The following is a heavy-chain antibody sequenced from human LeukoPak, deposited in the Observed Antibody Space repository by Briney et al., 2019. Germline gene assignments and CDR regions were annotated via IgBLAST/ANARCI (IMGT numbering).Heavy chain of an antibody. CDR3: ARDQCSSTSCFSLYNWFDP. CDR1: GYTFTSYG. CDR2: ISAYNGNT. J-gene: IGHJ5*02. V-gene: IGHV1-18*01. Sequence: ASVKVSCKASGYTFTSYGISWVRQAPGQGLEWMGWISAYNGNTNYAQKLQGRVTMTTDTSTSTAYMELRSLRSDDTAVYYCARDQCSSTSCFSLYNWFDPWGQGTLVNVSS. D-gene: IGHD2-2*01.